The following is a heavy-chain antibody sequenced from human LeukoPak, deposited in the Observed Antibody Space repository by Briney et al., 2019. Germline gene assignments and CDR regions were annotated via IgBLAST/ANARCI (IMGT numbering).Heavy chain of an antibody. CDR3: ARLFQVDTAMVLDY. V-gene: IGHV4-39*07. CDR2: INHSGST. J-gene: IGHJ4*02. D-gene: IGHD5-18*01. Sequence: SSETLSLTCTVSGGSISTSNYYWGWIRQPPGKGLEWIGEINHSGSTNYNPSLKSRVTISVDTSKNQFSLKLSSVTAADTAVYYCARLFQVDTAMVLDYWGQGTLVTVSS. CDR1: GGSISTSNYY.